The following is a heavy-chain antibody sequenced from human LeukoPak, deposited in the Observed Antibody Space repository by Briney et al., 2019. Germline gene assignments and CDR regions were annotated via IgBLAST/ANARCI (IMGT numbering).Heavy chain of an antibody. D-gene: IGHD6-19*01. V-gene: IGHV3-30-3*01. CDR3: ARAMAVAGTGPVY. CDR1: GFTFSSYA. J-gene: IGHJ4*02. Sequence: GGSLRLSCAASGFTFSSYAMHWVRQAPGKGLEWVAVISYDGSNKYYADSVKGRFTISRDNSKNTLYLQMNSLRAEDTAVYYCARAMAVAGTGPVYWGQGTLVTVSS. CDR2: ISYDGSNK.